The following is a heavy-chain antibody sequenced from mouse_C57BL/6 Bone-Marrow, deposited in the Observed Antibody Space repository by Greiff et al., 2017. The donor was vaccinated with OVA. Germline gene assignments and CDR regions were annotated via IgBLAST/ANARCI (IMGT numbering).Heavy chain of an antibody. CDR2: IAPEDGDT. Sequence: EVQLQQSGAELVRPGASVKLSCTASGFNIKAYYMPWVKQRPEQGLAWIGRIAPEDGDTDYAPKFQGKATMTADTASNTAYLQLSSLTSEDTAVYYCTTGDYYYVDYWGQGTTLTVSS. CDR1: GFNIKAYY. D-gene: IGHD1-1*01. V-gene: IGHV14-1*01. J-gene: IGHJ2*01. CDR3: TTGDYYYVDY.